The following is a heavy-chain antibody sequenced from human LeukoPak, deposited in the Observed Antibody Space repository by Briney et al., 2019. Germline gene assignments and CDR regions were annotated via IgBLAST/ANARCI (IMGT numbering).Heavy chain of an antibody. CDR3: AREVAVAGTPNYFDY. CDR2: TYYRTKRYD. CDR1: GDSVSSNSAA. Sequence: SQTLSLTCAISGDSVSSNSAAWNWIRQPPSRGLEWLGRTYYRTKRYDDYAVSVKSRITINPDTSKNQFSLQLNTVTPEDAAVYYCAREVAVAGTPNYFDYWGQGTLVTVSS. D-gene: IGHD6-19*01. V-gene: IGHV6-1*01. J-gene: IGHJ4*02.